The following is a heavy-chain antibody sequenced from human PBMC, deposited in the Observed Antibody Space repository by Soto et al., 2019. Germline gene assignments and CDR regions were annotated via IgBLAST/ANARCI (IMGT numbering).Heavy chain of an antibody. CDR2: IYSGGST. CDR3: ARVVRGYCSGGSCYRFDP. D-gene: IGHD2-15*01. Sequence: EVQLVESGGGLVQPGGSLRLSCAASGFTVSSNYMSWVCQAPGKGLEWVSVIYSGGSTYYADSVKGRFTISRHNSKNALYLRMNRLRAEDTAVYYCARVVRGYCSGGSCYRFDPWGQGTLVTVSS. J-gene: IGHJ5*02. CDR1: GFTVSSNY. V-gene: IGHV3-53*04.